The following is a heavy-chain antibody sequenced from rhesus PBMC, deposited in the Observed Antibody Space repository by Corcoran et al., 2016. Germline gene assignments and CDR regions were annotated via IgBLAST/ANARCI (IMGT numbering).Heavy chain of an antibody. D-gene: IGHD5-12*01. CDR3: ARSWVGVDRRFGLDS. CDR1: GGSISSSNW. CDR2: NSSRRGST. J-gene: IGHJ6*01. V-gene: IGHV4-65*01. Sequence: QVQLQESGPGLVKPLETLSLTCAVSGGSISSSNWWSWIRQPPGQGLEWFGYNSSRRGSTPPNPSLKSRVTISTDTSKNQFSLKLSSVPAADTAVYYCARSWVGVDRRFGLDSWGQGVVVTVSS.